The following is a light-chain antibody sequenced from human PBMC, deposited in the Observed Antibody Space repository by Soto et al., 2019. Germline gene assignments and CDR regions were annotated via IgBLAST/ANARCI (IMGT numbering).Light chain of an antibody. Sequence: QSVLTQPASVSGSPGQSITISCTRTSSDVATYNYVSWYQQHPGKAPKLMIYEVSNRPSGVSNRFSGSKSGNTASLTISGLQAEDEADYYCSSYTSSNTLVVFGGGTKVTVL. V-gene: IGLV2-14*01. CDR3: SSYTSSNTLVV. J-gene: IGLJ2*01. CDR2: EVS. CDR1: SSDVATYNY.